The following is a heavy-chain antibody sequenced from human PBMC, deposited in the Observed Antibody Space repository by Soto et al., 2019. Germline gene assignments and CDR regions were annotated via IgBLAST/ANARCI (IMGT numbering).Heavy chain of an antibody. CDR1: GGTFSSYT. D-gene: IGHD2-2*01. CDR2: IIPILGIA. Sequence: QVQLVQSGAEVKKPGSSVKVSCKASGGTFSSYTISWVRQAPGQGLEWMGRIIPILGIANYAQKFQGRVTITADKSTGTAYMELSSLRSEDTAVYYCAIESSASRGCFDYWGEGSLVTVSS. V-gene: IGHV1-69*08. J-gene: IGHJ4*02. CDR3: AIESSASRGCFDY.